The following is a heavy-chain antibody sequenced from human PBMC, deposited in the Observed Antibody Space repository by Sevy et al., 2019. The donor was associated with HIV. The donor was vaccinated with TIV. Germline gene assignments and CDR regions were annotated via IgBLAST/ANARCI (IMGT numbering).Heavy chain of an antibody. D-gene: IGHD3-10*01. CDR3: ARDPIITMVRGVISV. J-gene: IGHJ6*02. CDR1: GGSVSSGSYY. V-gene: IGHV4-61*01. Sequence: SETLSLTCTVSGGSVSSGSYYWSWIRQPPGKGLEWIGYIYYSGSTNYHPSLKSRVTISVDTSKNQFSLKLSSVTAADTAVYYCARDPIITMVRGVISVWGQGTTVTVSS. CDR2: IYYSGST.